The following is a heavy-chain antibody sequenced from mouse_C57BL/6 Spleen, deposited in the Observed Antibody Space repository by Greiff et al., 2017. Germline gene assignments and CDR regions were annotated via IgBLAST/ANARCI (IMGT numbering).Heavy chain of an antibody. CDR2: ISSGSSTI. Sequence: VKLMESGGGLVKPGGSLKLSCAASGFTFSDYGMHWVRQAPEKGLEWVAYISSGSSTIYYADTVKGRFTISRDNAKSTLFLQMTSLRSEDTAMYYCARDYGSRTFAYWGQGTLVTVSA. V-gene: IGHV5-17*01. J-gene: IGHJ3*01. D-gene: IGHD1-1*01. CDR3: ARDYGSRTFAY. CDR1: GFTFSDYG.